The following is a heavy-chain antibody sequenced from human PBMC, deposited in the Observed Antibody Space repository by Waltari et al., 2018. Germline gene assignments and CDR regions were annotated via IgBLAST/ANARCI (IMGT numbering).Heavy chain of an antibody. Sequence: QVQLVQSGAEVKKPGASVKVSCKVSGYTLTELSMHWVRQAPGKGLEWMGGFDPEDGETIYAQKFQGRVTMTEDTSTDTAYMELSSLRSEDTAVYYCATDTDCSGGSCYSGFHAFDIWGQGTMVTVSS. CDR2: FDPEDGET. CDR3: ATDTDCSGGSCYSGFHAFDI. D-gene: IGHD2-15*01. V-gene: IGHV1-24*01. CDR1: GYTLTELS. J-gene: IGHJ3*02.